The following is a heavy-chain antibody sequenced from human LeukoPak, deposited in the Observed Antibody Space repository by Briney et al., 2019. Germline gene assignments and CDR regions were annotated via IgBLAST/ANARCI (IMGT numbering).Heavy chain of an antibody. J-gene: IGHJ4*02. D-gene: IGHD3-3*01. CDR1: GGSISSGSYY. CDR3: ARDRAITIFGVVTSPD. V-gene: IGHV4-61*02. CDR2: IYTSGST. Sequence: SETLSLTCTVSGGSISSGSYYWSWIRQLAGKGLEWIGRIYTSGSTNYNPSLKSRVTISVDTSKNQFSLKLSSVTAADTAVYYCARDRAITIFGVVTSPDWGQGTLVTVSS.